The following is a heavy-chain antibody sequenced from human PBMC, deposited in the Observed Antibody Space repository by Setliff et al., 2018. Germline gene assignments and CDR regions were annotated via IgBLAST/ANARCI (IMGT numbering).Heavy chain of an antibody. Sequence: GGSLRLSCVGSGFTFSSYAVSWVRQAPGKGLEWVSTISGGGSTTYYADSVKGRFTISRYNSQNTLYLQMNSLRVEDTAVYYCARGPDYYANSGFYRIDYWGHGTLVTVSS. V-gene: IGHV3-23*01. CDR2: ISGGGSTT. CDR1: GFTFSSYA. D-gene: IGHD3-22*01. J-gene: IGHJ4*01. CDR3: ARGPDYYANSGFYRIDY.